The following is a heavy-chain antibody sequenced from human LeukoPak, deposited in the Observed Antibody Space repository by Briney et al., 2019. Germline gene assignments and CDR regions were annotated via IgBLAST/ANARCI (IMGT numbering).Heavy chain of an antibody. CDR1: GFTFSNYA. D-gene: IGHD6-13*01. CDR3: ARDYRQQLGSFSAGGLDI. J-gene: IGHJ3*02. CDR2: IFYDGSIG. V-gene: IGHV3-30*04. Sequence: QSGGSLRLSCASSGFTFSNYAMHWVRQAPGKGLVWVAVIFYDGSIGYYADSVKGRFTISRDNPKNTVYLQMNSLRAEDTAVYYCARDYRQQLGSFSAGGLDIWGQGTMVTVSS.